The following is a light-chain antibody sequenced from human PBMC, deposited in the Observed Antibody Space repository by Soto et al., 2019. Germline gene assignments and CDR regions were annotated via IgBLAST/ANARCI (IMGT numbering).Light chain of an antibody. CDR1: QSIRNY. Sequence: EVVLTQSPATLSLSPGERATLSCRASQSIRNYLAWYQQKPGQAPRLLIYDASNRATGIPARFSGSGSGTDFSLTISSLEPEDSGVYYCQQHNDWVTFGGGTKVEIK. CDR3: QQHNDWVT. J-gene: IGKJ4*01. CDR2: DAS. V-gene: IGKV3-11*01.